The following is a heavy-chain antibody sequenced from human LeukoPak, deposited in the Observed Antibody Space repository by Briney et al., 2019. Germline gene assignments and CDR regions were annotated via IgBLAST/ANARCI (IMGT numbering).Heavy chain of an antibody. CDR1: GFTFSSYG. J-gene: IGHJ4*02. CDR2: ISYDGSDK. V-gene: IGHV3-30*18. D-gene: IGHD6-13*01. Sequence: GGSLRLSCAASGFTFSSYGIHWVRQAPGKGLEWVAVISYDGSDKYYADSVKGRFTISRDNSKNTLFLQMNSLRAEDTAVYYCAKDYEYNSNTWYFHWGRGTLVSVSS. CDR3: AKDYEYNSNTWYFH.